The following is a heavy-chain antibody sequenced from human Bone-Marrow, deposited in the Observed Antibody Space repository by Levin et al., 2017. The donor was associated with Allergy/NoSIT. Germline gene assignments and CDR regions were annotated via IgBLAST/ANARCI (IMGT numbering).Heavy chain of an antibody. V-gene: IGHV3-30*04. CDR2: ISYDGSNK. D-gene: IGHD2-21*02. CDR3: AREVTRLVGREVWNWFDP. J-gene: IGHJ5*02. CDR1: GFTFSSYA. Sequence: GESLKISCAASGFTFSSYAMHWVRQAPGKGLEWVAVISYDGSNKYYADSVKGRFTISRDNSKNTLYLQMNSLRAEDTAVYYCAREVTRLVGREVWNWFDPWGQGTLVTVSS.